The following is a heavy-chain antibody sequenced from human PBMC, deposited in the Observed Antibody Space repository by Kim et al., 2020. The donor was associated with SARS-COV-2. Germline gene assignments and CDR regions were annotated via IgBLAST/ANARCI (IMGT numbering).Heavy chain of an antibody. D-gene: IGHD6-13*01. J-gene: IGHJ4*01. CDR1: GGSISSSSYY. CDR2: IYYSGST. Sequence: SETLSRTCTVSGGSISSSSYYWGWIRQPPGKGLEWIGSIYYSGSTYYNPSLKSRVTISVDTSKNQFSLKLSSVTAADTAVYYCARGVQAAAGHKEYDYWG. V-gene: IGHV4-39*07. CDR3: ARGVQAAAGHKEYDY.